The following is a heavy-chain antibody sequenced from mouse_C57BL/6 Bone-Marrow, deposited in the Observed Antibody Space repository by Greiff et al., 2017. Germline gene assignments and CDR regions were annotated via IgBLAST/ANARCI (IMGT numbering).Heavy chain of an antibody. Sequence: EVQLQQSVAELVRPGASVKLSCTASAFNITNTYLHWVQQRPEQGLEWLGSIDHANGNTKNAPKFQGNATITADTSSKTSYLQLSSLTSEDTANYYCATHYCGSSPDYFDVGGTGTTVTVSS. D-gene: IGHD1-1*01. J-gene: IGHJ1*03. CDR1: AFNITNTY. V-gene: IGHV14-3*01. CDR3: ATHYCGSSPDYFDV. CDR2: IDHANGNT.